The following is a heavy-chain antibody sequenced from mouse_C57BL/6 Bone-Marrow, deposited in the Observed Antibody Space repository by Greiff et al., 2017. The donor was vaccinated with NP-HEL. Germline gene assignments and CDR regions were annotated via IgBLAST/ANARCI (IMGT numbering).Heavy chain of an antibody. D-gene: IGHD1-1*01. CDR2: IWSDGST. CDR3: ARHRIYYYGSSYGYAMDY. CDR1: GFSLTSYG. J-gene: IGHJ4*01. V-gene: IGHV2-6-1*01. Sequence: QVQLKESGPGLVAPSQSLSITCTVSGFSLTSYGVHWVRQPPGKGLEWLVVIWSDGSTTYNSALKSRLSISKDNSKSKVFLKMKSLQTDDTAMYYCARHRIYYYGSSYGYAMDYWGQGTSVTVSS.